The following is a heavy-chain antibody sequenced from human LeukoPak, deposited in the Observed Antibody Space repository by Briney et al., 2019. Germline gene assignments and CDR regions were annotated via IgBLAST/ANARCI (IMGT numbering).Heavy chain of an antibody. CDR1: GGSFSHYY. CDR2: INDSGTI. D-gene: IGHD1-7*01. Sequence: SETLSLTCAVYGGSFSHYYWSWIRQSPGMGLEWIGEINDSGTINYNPSLMSHVTISVDKSKNQFSLKLTSATAADTAVYYCARRWNYGRNYYIDVWGKGATVSVSS. CDR3: ARRWNYGRNYYIDV. J-gene: IGHJ6*03. V-gene: IGHV4-34*01.